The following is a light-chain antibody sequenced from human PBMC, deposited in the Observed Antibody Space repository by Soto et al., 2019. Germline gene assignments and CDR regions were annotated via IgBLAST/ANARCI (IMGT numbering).Light chain of an antibody. CDR3: MQGTHWPWT. V-gene: IGKV2-30*02. CDR2: KVS. CDR1: QSLIHSDGNTY. J-gene: IGKJ1*01. Sequence: DVVMTQSPLSLPVTLGQPASISCRSSQSLIHSDGNTYLNWFQQRPGQSPRRLIDKVSDRDSGVPDRVGGIGARTDFTLKISRVEADDVGVYYCMQGTHWPWTGGRGTEVDIK.